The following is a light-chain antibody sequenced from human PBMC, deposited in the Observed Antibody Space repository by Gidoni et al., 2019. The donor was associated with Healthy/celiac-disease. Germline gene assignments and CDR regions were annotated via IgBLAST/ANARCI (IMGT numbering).Light chain of an antibody. Sequence: EIVLTQSPATLSLSPGERATLSCRASQSVSSYLAWYQQKPGQAPRLLIYDASNRATGIPARFSGSGSGTDFTLTISSLEPEDFAVYYCQQTTFGPGTKVEIK. CDR3: QQTT. CDR1: QSVSSY. CDR2: DAS. V-gene: IGKV3-11*01. J-gene: IGKJ3*01.